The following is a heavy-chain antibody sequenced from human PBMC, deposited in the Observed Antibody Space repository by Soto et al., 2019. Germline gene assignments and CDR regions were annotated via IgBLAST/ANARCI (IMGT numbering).Heavy chain of an antibody. J-gene: IGHJ4*02. D-gene: IGHD3-16*01. CDR3: VKALYIWGVTGDY. CDR1: GFPFSDYG. CDR2: ITAGNGDT. V-gene: IGHV3-23*01. Sequence: DVHLLESGGGLVQPGGSLRLACAASGFPFSDYGVSWVRQTPGKGLQWVSLITAGNGDTYYADSVKGRFTISRDNSKNTLYLQMNSLRVDDTAIYYCVKALYIWGVTGDYWGQGALVTVAS.